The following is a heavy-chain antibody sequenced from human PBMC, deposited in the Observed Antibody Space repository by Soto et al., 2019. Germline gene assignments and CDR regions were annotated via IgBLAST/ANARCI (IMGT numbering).Heavy chain of an antibody. CDR1: GFTFSSYA. Sequence: QVQLVESGGGVVQPGRSLRLSCAASGFTFSSYAMHWVRQAPGNGLEWVAVISYDGSNKYYADSVKGRFTISRDNSKNTLYLQMNSLRAEDTAVYYCARDEGDYADWYFDLWGRGTLVTVSS. V-gene: IGHV3-30-3*01. J-gene: IGHJ2*01. CDR3: ARDEGDYADWYFDL. CDR2: ISYDGSNK. D-gene: IGHD4-17*01.